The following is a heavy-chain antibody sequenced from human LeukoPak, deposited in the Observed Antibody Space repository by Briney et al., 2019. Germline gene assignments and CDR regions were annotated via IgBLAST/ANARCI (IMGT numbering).Heavy chain of an antibody. CDR1: GFNFIDYS. J-gene: IGHJ4*01. V-gene: IGHV3-48*01. CDR2: IGISSGNT. D-gene: IGHD5-12*01. Sequence: GGSLRLSCAASGFNFIDYSMNWVRQAPGKGLEWNSYIGISSGNTKYADSVKGRFTISRAKARNSLYLQMNSLRVEDTAVYYCASDHRYAFDNWAHGTLDTVSS. CDR3: ASDHRYAFDN.